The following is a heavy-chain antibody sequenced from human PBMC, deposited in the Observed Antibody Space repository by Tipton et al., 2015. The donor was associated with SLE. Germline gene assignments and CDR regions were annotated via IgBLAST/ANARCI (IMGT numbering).Heavy chain of an antibody. Sequence: LRLSCAVYGGSFSGYYWSWIRQPPGKGLEWIGEINHSGSTNYNPSLKSRVTISVDTSKNQFSLKLSSVTAADTAVYYCARGEDYDILTGPIVGFDPWGQGTLVTVSS. D-gene: IGHD3-9*01. V-gene: IGHV4-34*01. J-gene: IGHJ5*02. CDR3: ARGEDYDILTGPIVGFDP. CDR1: GGSFSGYY. CDR2: INHSGST.